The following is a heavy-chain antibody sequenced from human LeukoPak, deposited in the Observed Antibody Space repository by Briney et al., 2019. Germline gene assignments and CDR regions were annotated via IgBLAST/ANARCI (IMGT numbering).Heavy chain of an antibody. CDR2: IIPILGIA. D-gene: IGHD2-15*01. J-gene: IGHJ6*02. CDR1: GGTFSSYA. V-gene: IGHV1-69*04. CDR3: ARGYCSGGSCPSDYYYYGMDV. Sequence: ASVKVSCKASGGTFSSYAISWVRQAPGQGLEWMGRIIPILGIANYAQKFQGRVTITADKSTSTAYMELSSLRSEDTAVYYCARGYCSGGSCPSDYYYYGMDVWGQGTTVTVSS.